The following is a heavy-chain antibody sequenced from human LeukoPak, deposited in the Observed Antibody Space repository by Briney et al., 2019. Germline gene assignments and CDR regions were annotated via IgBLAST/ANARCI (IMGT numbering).Heavy chain of an antibody. CDR3: ARENDFWSENWFDP. D-gene: IGHD3-3*01. J-gene: IGHJ5*02. CDR1: GFTFSSYW. CDR2: IKQDGSEK. Sequence: GGSLRLSCAASGFTFSSYWMSWVRQAPGKGLEWVANIKQDGSEKYRVDSVKGRFTISRDNAKNSLYLQMNSLRAEDTAVYYCARENDFWSENWFDPWGQGTLVTVSS. V-gene: IGHV3-7*01.